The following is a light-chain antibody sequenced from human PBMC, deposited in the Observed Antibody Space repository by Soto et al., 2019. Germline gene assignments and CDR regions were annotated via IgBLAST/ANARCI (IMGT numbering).Light chain of an antibody. CDR1: SSDVGGYNY. CDR2: EVN. J-gene: IGLJ3*02. CDR3: KSYTGINNWV. V-gene: IGLV2-8*01. Sequence: QSVLTQPPSASGSPGQSVTISCTGTSSDVGGYNYVSWYQQHPGKAPKVMIYEVNKRPSGVPDRFSGSKSGNTASLTVSGLQAEDEADYYCKSYTGINNWVFGGGTKLT.